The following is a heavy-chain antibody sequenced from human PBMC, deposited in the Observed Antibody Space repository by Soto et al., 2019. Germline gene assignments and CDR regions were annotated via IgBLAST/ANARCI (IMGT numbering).Heavy chain of an antibody. CDR2: IHYSGTT. CDR3: AAGEASSRNLAPYYLDF. V-gene: IGHV4-59*11. Sequence: PSETLSLTCTVSGGSINSHYWTWIRQPPGKGLEWIGYIHYSGTTSFFPSYNPSLRSRVTISEDTSKNQFSLKLLSVTTADTAVYFCAAGEASSRNLAPYYLDFWGQGTLVTVSS. D-gene: IGHD6-13*01. J-gene: IGHJ4*02. CDR1: GGSINSHY.